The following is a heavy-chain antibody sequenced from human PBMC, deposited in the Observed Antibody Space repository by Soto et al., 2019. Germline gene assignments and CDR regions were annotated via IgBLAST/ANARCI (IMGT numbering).Heavy chain of an antibody. D-gene: IGHD3-16*01. J-gene: IGHJ5*02. CDR3: AGGHSNSWFDP. CDR2: IYYRGST. V-gene: IGHV4-31*03. Sequence: SETLSLTCPVSGCSIGTDGYYWSWHRQHPGKGLEWIGYIYYRGSTYYNPSLKSRVTISLDTSKNEFSLKLSSVTVADTAVYYCAGGHSNSWFDPWGQGALVTVSS. CDR1: GCSIGTDGYY.